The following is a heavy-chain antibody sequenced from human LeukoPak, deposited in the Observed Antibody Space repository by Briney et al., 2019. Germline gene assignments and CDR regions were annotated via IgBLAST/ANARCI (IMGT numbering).Heavy chain of an antibody. D-gene: IGHD3-9*01. CDR3: ARGMTRRCFDWLSNYSDAFDI. Sequence: PETLSLTCAVSGGSISSSSYYWGWIRQPPGKGLEWIGSISYRGSTYFNPSLKSRVTMSLDTSKNQFSLKLSSVTAADMAVYYCARGMTRRCFDWLSNYSDAFDIRGQGTMVTVSS. CDR2: ISYRGST. CDR1: GGSISSSSYY. J-gene: IGHJ3*02. V-gene: IGHV4-39*07.